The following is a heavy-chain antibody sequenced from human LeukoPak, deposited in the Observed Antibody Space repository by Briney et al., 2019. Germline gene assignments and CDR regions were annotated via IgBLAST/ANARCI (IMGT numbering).Heavy chain of an antibody. V-gene: IGHV3-33*01. CDR2: IWHDTSNE. Sequence: GGSLRLSCAASGFTFSTYGMHWVRQAPGKGLEWVAVIWHDTSNEFYADSVKGRFTTSRDNSQNTLSLQVNSLRAEDTAVYYCARGSGNSYGIFDYWGQGTVVTVSS. J-gene: IGHJ4*02. D-gene: IGHD5-18*01. CDR3: ARGSGNSYGIFDY. CDR1: GFTFSTYG.